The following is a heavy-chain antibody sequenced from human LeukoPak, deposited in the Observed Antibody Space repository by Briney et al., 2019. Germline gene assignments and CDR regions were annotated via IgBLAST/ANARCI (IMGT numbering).Heavy chain of an antibody. CDR2: IYYSGTT. Sequence: SETLSLTCTVSGGSVSSSSYYWGWIRQPPGKGLEWIGSIYYSGTTYYNPSLKSRVTISVDTSKNQFSMKLTSMTAADTAVYHCAREGSRGYGGLDNWGQGTLVTVSS. J-gene: IGHJ4*02. D-gene: IGHD4-23*01. CDR3: AREGSRGYGGLDN. V-gene: IGHV4-39*07. CDR1: GGSVSSSSYY.